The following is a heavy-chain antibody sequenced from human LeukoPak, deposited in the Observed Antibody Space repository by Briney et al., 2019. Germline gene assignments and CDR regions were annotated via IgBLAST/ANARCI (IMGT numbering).Heavy chain of an antibody. CDR3: ARDYRGSYYFY. Sequence: ASVKVSCKASGYTFTTYGISWVRQAPGQGLEWVGWISGYSGNTDYAQKFQDRVTMTTDTSTSTAYMELRSLSSDDTAVYYCARDYRGSYYFYWGQGTLVTVFS. CDR2: ISGYSGNT. D-gene: IGHD1-26*01. V-gene: IGHV1-18*01. J-gene: IGHJ4*02. CDR1: GYTFTTYG.